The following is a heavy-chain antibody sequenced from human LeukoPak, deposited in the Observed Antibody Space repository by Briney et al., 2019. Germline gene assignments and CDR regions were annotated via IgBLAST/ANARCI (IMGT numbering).Heavy chain of an antibody. CDR3: ARDRGQLWLHLVFDY. CDR2: INPNSGGT. CDR1: GYTFTGYY. J-gene: IGHJ4*02. D-gene: IGHD5-18*01. Sequence: GASVKVSCKASGYTFTGYYMHWVRQAPGQGLEWMGWINPNSGGTNYAQKFQGRVTMTRDTSISTAYMELSRLRSDDTAVYYCARDRGQLWLHLVFDYWGQGTLVTVSS. V-gene: IGHV1-2*02.